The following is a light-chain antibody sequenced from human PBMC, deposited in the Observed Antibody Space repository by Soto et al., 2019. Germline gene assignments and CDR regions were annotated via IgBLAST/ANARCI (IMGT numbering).Light chain of an antibody. V-gene: IGKV3-15*01. CDR2: GAS. CDR3: QQYSDWPQT. Sequence: EIVMTQSPATLSVSPGERATLSCRASQSVSNNLAWYQQRPGQAPRLLIYGASTRATGIPARFSGSGSGTEFTLIISSLQSEDFAVYYCQQYSDWPQTFGQGTXVDIK. J-gene: IGKJ2*01. CDR1: QSVSNN.